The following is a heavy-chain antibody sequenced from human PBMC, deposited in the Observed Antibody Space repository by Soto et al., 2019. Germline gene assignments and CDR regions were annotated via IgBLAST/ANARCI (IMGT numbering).Heavy chain of an antibody. D-gene: IGHD3-10*01. Sequence: SRTLSLPCVISGDSVSSNSAAWNWIRQSPSRGLEWLGRTYYRSKWYNDYAVSVKSRITINPDTSKNQFSLQLNSVTPEDTAVYYCARDSPYYYGSGSYPFDPWGQGTLVTVSS. V-gene: IGHV6-1*01. CDR3: ARDSPYYYGSGSYPFDP. CDR2: TYYRSKWYN. CDR1: GDSVSSNSAA. J-gene: IGHJ5*02.